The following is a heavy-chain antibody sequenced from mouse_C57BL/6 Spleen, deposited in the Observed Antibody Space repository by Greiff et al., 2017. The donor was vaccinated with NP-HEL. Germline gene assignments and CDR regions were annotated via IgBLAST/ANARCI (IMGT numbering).Heavy chain of an antibody. Sequence: EVKLMESGGDLVKPGGSLKLSCAASGFTFSSYGMSWVRQTPDKRLEWVATISSGGSYTYYPDSVKGRFTISRDNAKNTLYLQMSSLKSEDTAMYYCASYDYDDDADWYFDVWGTGTTVTVSS. CDR3: ASYDYDDDADWYFDV. J-gene: IGHJ1*03. D-gene: IGHD2-4*01. V-gene: IGHV5-6*01. CDR2: ISSGGSYT. CDR1: GFTFSSYG.